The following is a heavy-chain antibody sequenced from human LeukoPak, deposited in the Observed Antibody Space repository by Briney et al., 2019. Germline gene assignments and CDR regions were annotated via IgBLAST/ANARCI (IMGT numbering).Heavy chain of an antibody. V-gene: IGHV4-34*01. CDR2: INHSGST. J-gene: IGHJ6*03. Sequence: SETLSLTCAVYGGSFSGYYWSWIRQPPGKGPEWIGEINHSGSTNYNPSLKSRVTISVDTSKNQFSLKLSSVTAADTAVYYCARGRRSRGYSYGYYYYMDVWGKGTTVTVSS. CDR3: ARGRRSRGYSYGYYYYMDV. CDR1: GGSFSGYY. D-gene: IGHD5-18*01.